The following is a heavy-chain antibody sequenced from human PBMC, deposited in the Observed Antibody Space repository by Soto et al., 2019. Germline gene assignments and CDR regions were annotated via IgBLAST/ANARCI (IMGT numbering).Heavy chain of an antibody. Sequence: SETLSLTCTVSGGSISSYYWSWIRQPPGKGLEWIGYIYYSGSTNYNPSLKSRITISTDTSKSQFSLNLTSVTAADTAVYYCASQATGWYPDYWGQGTLVTVSS. D-gene: IGHD6-19*01. CDR3: ASQATGWYPDY. V-gene: IGHV4-59*12. CDR2: IYYSGST. J-gene: IGHJ4*02. CDR1: GGSISSYY.